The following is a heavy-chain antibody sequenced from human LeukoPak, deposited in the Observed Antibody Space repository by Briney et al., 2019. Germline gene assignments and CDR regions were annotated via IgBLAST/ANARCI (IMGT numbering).Heavy chain of an antibody. D-gene: IGHD6-13*01. J-gene: IGHJ4*02. V-gene: IGHV4-59*01. CDR3: ARGYSSRLIHY. CDR1: SGSISGYY. Sequence: SEILSLTCTVSSGSISGYYWNWIRQPPGTGLEWIGYIYHTGSTNYNPSLKSRVTISVDTSKNQFSLKLSSVTAADTAVYFCARGYSSRLIHYWGQGTLVTVTS. CDR2: IYHTGST.